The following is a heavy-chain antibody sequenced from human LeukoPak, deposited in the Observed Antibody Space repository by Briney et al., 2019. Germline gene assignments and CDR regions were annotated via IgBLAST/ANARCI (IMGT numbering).Heavy chain of an antibody. V-gene: IGHV3-30*01. Sequence: SVKGRFTISRDNSKNTLYLQMNSLRPEDRAMYYCASDSAGYYGHIDYWGQGTLVTVSS. CDR3: ASDSAGYYGHIDY. J-gene: IGHJ4*02. D-gene: IGHD3-22*01.